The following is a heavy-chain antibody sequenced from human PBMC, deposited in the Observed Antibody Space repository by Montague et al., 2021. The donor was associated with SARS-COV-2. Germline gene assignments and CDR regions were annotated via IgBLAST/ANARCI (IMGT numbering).Heavy chain of an antibody. Sequence: SETLSLTCVVSGVAISTSYWWSWLRHPPGKRLEWIGVTYHWGSTYYPSLPKRLTILPIDNNTNQLSLKLSSVTAADTADYYCARFLGFCSGAIYYSSGMDVWGRGTTVTVSS. D-gene: IGHD2-15*01. V-gene: IGHV4-4*02. J-gene: IGHJ6*02. CDR3: ARFLGFCSGAIYYSSGMDV. CDR1: GVAISTSYW. CDR2: TYHWGST.